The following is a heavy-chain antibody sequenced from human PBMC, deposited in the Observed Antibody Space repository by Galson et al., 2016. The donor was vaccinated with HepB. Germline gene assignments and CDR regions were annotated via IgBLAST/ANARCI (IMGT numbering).Heavy chain of an antibody. Sequence: CAISGDSVSNNTASWNWVRQSPARGLEWLGRTYYRSKWHNDYAISLKSRMTLNADTSKNQLSLHLNSVTPEDSAIYFCARSSWAFWSSPLDFWGQGTLVTVSS. J-gene: IGHJ4*02. CDR1: GDSVSNNTAS. CDR3: ARSSWAFWSSPLDF. D-gene: IGHD3-3*01. V-gene: IGHV6-1*01. CDR2: TYYRSKWHN.